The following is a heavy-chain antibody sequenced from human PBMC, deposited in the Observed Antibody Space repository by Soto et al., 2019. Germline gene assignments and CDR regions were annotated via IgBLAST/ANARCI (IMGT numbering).Heavy chain of an antibody. D-gene: IGHD1-26*01. V-gene: IGHV3-23*01. CDR1: GFTISNYA. Sequence: GGSLRLSCTASGFTISNYAMSWVRQAPGKGLEWVSAITRTDSTYYADSVKGRFTITRDNSRNTLYLQINSLGAEDAALYYCAKALVGEVGATDYWGQGTLVTVSS. CDR3: AKALVGEVGATDY. CDR2: ITRTDST. J-gene: IGHJ4*02.